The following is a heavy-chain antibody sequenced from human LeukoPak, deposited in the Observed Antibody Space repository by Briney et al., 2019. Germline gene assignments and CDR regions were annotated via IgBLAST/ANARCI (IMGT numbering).Heavy chain of an antibody. CDR1: GFTFSSYG. D-gene: IGHD3-22*01. J-gene: IGHJ4*02. V-gene: IGHV3-33*01. Sequence: GGSLRLSCAASGFTFSSYGMHWVRQAPGKGLEWVAVIWYDGSNKYYADSVKGRLTISRDNSKNTLYLQMNSLRAKDTAVYYCAREYYDSSGSYYFDYWGQGTLVTVSS. CDR3: AREYYDSSGSYYFDY. CDR2: IWYDGSNK.